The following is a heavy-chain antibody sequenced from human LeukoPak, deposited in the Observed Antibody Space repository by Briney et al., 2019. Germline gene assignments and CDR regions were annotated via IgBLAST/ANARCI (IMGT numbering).Heavy chain of an antibody. CDR1: GGSFSGYY. CDR3: ARGVLGIAVAGTRWFDP. Sequence: SETLSLTCAAYGGSFSGYYWSWIRQPPGKGLEWIGEINHSGSTNYNPSLKSRVTISVDTSKNQFSLKLSSVTAADTAVYYCARGVLGIAVAGTRWFDPWGQGTQVTVSS. J-gene: IGHJ5*02. CDR2: INHSGST. V-gene: IGHV4-34*01. D-gene: IGHD6-19*01.